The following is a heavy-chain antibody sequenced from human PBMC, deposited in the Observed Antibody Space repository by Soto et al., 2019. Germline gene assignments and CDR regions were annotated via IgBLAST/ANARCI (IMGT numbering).Heavy chain of an antibody. CDR1: GXTIRWFC. J-gene: IGHJ4*02. V-gene: IGHV3-30*18. CDR2: ISNDGSNE. CDR3: AKGEVRGIIPSYFDY. Sequence: GSLRLSCAGSGXTIRWFCMNWVRRAPGKGVELVARISNDGSNEYYVDSVKGRFTISIDKSKNTLYLQMDSTRAQDTAVSYCAKGEVRGIIPSYFDYWGLGTLVTVSS. D-gene: IGHD3-10*01.